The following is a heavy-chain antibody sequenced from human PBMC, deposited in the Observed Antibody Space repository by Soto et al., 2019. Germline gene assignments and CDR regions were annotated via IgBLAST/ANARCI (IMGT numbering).Heavy chain of an antibody. Sequence: KPSETLSLTCDVSGGSLSDNYWTWIRQVPGKGLEWIGYVYYSGSTNYNPSLKSRVTISVDASKQQFSLKLTSVTAADTALYYCAAGTLGAVWTPLDDWGQGILVTVSS. V-gene: IGHV4-59*12. D-gene: IGHD3-16*01. CDR2: VYYSGST. CDR3: AAGTLGAVWTPLDD. J-gene: IGHJ4*02. CDR1: GGSLSDNY.